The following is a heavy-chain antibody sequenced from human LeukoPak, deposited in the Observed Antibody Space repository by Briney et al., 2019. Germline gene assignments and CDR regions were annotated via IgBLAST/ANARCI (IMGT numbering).Heavy chain of an antibody. J-gene: IGHJ4*02. D-gene: IGHD5-18*01. CDR3: AKSETAMITFYYFDY. Sequence: PSETLSLTCTVSGGSIGTYYWSWVRQSPGKGLEWIGYIYVTGNRYNPYLQSRVTISVDTSRNQFFLKMSSVTAADTAVYYCAKSETAMITFYYFDYWGQGTLVTVSS. CDR2: IYVTGN. CDR1: GGSIGTYY. V-gene: IGHV4-4*09.